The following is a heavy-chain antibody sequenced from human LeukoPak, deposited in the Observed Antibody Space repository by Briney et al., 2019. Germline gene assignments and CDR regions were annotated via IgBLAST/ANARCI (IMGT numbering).Heavy chain of an antibody. V-gene: IGHV3-30*02. J-gene: IGHJ3*02. D-gene: IGHD2-2*01. Sequence: GGSLRLSCAASGFTFSSYGMHWVRQAPGKGLEWVAFIRYDGSNKYYADSVKGRFTISRDNSKNTLYLQMNSLRAEDTAVYYCAKRVVPVADAFDIWGQGTMVTVSS. CDR1: GFTFSSYG. CDR2: IRYDGSNK. CDR3: AKRVVPVADAFDI.